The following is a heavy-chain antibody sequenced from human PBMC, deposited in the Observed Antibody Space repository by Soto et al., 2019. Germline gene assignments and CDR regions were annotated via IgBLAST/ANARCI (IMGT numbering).Heavy chain of an antibody. Sequence: ASVKVSCKASGYTFTRYAIHWVRQAPGQGLEWLGWINAGTGIATYSQRFQGRVTITSDTSATTSYMELNSLKTEDTAVYYCTRSACGGDCQWGQGTLVTVSS. CDR2: INAGTGIA. CDR1: GYTFTRYA. J-gene: IGHJ4*02. CDR3: TRSACGGDCQ. V-gene: IGHV1-3*01. D-gene: IGHD2-21*02.